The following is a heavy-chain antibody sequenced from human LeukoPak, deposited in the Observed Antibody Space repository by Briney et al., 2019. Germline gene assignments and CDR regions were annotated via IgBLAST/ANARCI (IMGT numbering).Heavy chain of an antibody. D-gene: IGHD6-19*01. CDR2: IYHSGST. CDR3: ARGGWYFAY. V-gene: IGHV4-39*07. Sequence: SETLSLTCTVSGVSISSSDYYWGWIRQPPGKGLEWIGSIYHSGSTYYYPSLESRVTISVDTSKNQFSLRLSAVTAADTAVYYCARGGWYFAYWGQGTLVTVSS. J-gene: IGHJ4*02. CDR1: GVSISSSDYY.